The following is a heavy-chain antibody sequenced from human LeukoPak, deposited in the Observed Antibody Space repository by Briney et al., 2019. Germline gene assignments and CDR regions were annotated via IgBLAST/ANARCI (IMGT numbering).Heavy chain of an antibody. V-gene: IGHV3-53*01. CDR1: GFDVSTKY. J-gene: IGHJ4*02. CDR3: VRDVGSGSDY. D-gene: IGHD6-19*01. Sequence: PGGSLRLSCAASGFDVSTKYMTWVRQAPGKGLEWVSVIYTGGSTYYADSVRGRFTISRDNSKNTLYLQMNSLRAEDTAVYYCVRDVGSGSDYWGQGTLVTVSS. CDR2: IYTGGST.